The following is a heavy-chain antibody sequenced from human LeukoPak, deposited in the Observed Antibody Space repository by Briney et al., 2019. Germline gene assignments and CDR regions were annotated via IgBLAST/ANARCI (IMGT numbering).Heavy chain of an antibody. CDR3: ARRTDYHFDY. CDR1: GYSFSSSW. Sequence: GESLKISCKGFGYSFSSSWIAWVRQMPGKGLEWMGVIYPGDSDTTYSPSFQGQVTISADKSISTAYLQWSSLKASDTAMYYCARRTDYHFDYWGQGTLVTVSS. D-gene: IGHD4-11*01. V-gene: IGHV5-51*01. J-gene: IGHJ4*02. CDR2: IYPGDSDT.